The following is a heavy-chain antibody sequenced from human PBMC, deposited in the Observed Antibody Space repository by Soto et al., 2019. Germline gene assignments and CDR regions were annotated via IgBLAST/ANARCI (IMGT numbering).Heavy chain of an antibody. J-gene: IGHJ6*02. CDR3: ARFYRSGYDWMCYYYYGMDV. D-gene: IGHD5-12*01. V-gene: IGHV1-8*01. CDR1: GYTFTSYD. CDR2: MNPSSGNT. Sequence: ASVKVSCKASGYTFTSYDINWVRQATGQGLEWMGWMNPSSGNTGYAQKFQGRVTMTRNTSISTAYMELSSLRSEDTAVYYCARFYRSGYDWMCYYYYGMDVWGQGTTVTVSS.